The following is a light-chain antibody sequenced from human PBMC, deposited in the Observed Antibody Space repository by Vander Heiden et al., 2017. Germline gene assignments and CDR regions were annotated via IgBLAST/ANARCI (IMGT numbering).Light chain of an antibody. J-gene: IGLJ2*01. V-gene: IGLV2-8*01. CDR2: EVS. CDR1: SNDVGGYNY. Sequence: QSALTQPPSAAGSTGQSVTISCTGTSNDVGGYNYVSWYQQHPGTAPQLMIYEVSQRPSGVPDRFSGSKSGNTSSLTVSGLQAEDEADYYCSSYAGSNNLVFGGGTKLT. CDR3: SSYAGSNNLV.